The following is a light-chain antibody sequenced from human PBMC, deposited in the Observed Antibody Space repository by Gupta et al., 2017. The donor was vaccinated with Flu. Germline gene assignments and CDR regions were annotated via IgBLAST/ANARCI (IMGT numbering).Light chain of an antibody. CDR1: NDIGNNNY. Sequence: NDIGNNNYVSWYQQHPGKAPKLMLYEVNNRPSGVSNRFSGSKSGNTASLTISGLQAEDEADYFCFSYSTMSTLGVFGGGTKLPVL. CDR3: FSYSTMSTLGV. J-gene: IGLJ2*01. CDR2: EVN. V-gene: IGLV2-14*01.